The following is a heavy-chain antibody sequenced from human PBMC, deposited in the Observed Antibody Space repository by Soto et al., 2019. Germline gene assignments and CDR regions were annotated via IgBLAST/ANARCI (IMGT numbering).Heavy chain of an antibody. CDR2: ISYDGSNK. J-gene: IGHJ3*02. V-gene: IGHV3-30-3*01. CDR1: GFTFSSYA. D-gene: IGHD2-2*01. Sequence: QPGGSLRLSCAASGFTFSSYAMHWVRQAPGKGLEWVAVISYDGSNKYYADSVKGRFTISRDNSKNTLYLQMNSLRAEDAAVYYCARDLRSKGPTGAFDIWGQGTMVTVSS. CDR3: ARDLRSKGPTGAFDI.